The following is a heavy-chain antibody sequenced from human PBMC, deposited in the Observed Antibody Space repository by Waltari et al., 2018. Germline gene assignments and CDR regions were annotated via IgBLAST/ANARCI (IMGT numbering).Heavy chain of an antibody. CDR2: IKGDGIQK. CDR1: GLIFRTYW. J-gene: IGHJ6*02. D-gene: IGHD1-20*01. Sequence: VRLVESGGGLVQPGGSLRLSCSASGLIFRTYWMAWVRQAPGEGLEWVANIKGDGIQKYYMDSVRGRFTISRDNAMNSLYLQMNNLGVEDSAVYYCAKWVTDSFHALDVWGQGTTVTVSS. CDR3: AKWVTDSFHALDV. V-gene: IGHV3-7*02.